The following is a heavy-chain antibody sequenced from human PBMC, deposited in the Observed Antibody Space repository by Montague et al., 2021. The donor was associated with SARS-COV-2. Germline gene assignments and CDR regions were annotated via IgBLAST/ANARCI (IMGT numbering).Heavy chain of an antibody. J-gene: IGHJ4*02. Sequence: TLSLTCTVSGGSISSGGYYWSWIRQHPGKGLEWIGYIYYSGSTYYNPSLKSRVTISVDTSKNQFSLKLGSVTAADTAVYYCARVQRITIFGVVTYFDYWGQGTLVTVSS. D-gene: IGHD3-3*01. V-gene: IGHV4-31*03. CDR2: IYYSGST. CDR1: GGSISSGGYY. CDR3: ARVQRITIFGVVTYFDY.